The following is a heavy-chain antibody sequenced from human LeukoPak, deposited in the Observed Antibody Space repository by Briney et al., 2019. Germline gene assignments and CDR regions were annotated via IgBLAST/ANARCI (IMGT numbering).Heavy chain of an antibody. CDR3: ATLYSGWYYFDY. D-gene: IGHD6-19*01. CDR1: GYTFTSNY. CDR2: IYPRDGST. V-gene: IGHV1-46*01. J-gene: IGHJ4*02. Sequence: ASVKVSCKASGYTFTSNYIHWVRQAPGQGLEWMGMIYPRDGSTSYAQKFQGRVTMTEDTSTDTAYMELSSLRSEDTAVYYCATLYSGWYYFDYWGQRTLVTVSS.